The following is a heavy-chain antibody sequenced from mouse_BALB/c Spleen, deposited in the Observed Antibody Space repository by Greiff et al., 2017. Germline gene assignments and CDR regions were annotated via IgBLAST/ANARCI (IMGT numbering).Heavy chain of an antibody. CDR1: GYSFTDYI. D-gene: IGHD2-3*01. Sequence: VQLKQTGPELVKPGASVKISCKASGYSFTDYIMLWVKQSHGKSLEWIGNINPYYGSTSYNLKFKGKATLTVDKSSSTAYMQLNSLTSEDSAVYYCARGGKIYDGYWFAYWGQGTLVTVSA. V-gene: IGHV1-39*01. J-gene: IGHJ3*01. CDR3: ARGGKIYDGYWFAY. CDR2: INPYYGST.